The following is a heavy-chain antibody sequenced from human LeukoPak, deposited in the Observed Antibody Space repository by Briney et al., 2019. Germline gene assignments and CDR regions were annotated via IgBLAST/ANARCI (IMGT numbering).Heavy chain of an antibody. CDR2: TSASGGTT. CDR1: GFIFSNYG. J-gene: IGHJ6*03. CDR3: ARDGDTVLTRGYYYYMDV. Sequence: GGSLRLSCAASGFIFSNYGMSWVRQAPGKGLEWVSTTSASGGTTYYADSVKGRFTISRDNSKNTVYLQMNSLRAEDTAVYYCARDGDTVLTRGYYYYMDVWGKGTTVTVSS. D-gene: IGHD4-23*01. V-gene: IGHV3-23*01.